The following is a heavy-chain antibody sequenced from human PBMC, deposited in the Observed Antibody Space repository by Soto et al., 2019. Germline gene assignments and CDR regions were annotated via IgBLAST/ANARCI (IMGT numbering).Heavy chain of an antibody. V-gene: IGHV4-31*03. Sequence: QVQLQESGPGLVKPSQTLSLTCTVSGGSINSGNHYWNWIRQHPGKGLEWIGYISYSGITSYNPSLRSRVTISVDTSKNQFSLKLSSVTAADTAVFYCARLSITSNGGWFDPWGQGTLVTVSS. D-gene: IGHD1-20*01. J-gene: IGHJ5*02. CDR3: ARLSITSNGGWFDP. CDR1: GGSINSGNHY. CDR2: ISYSGIT.